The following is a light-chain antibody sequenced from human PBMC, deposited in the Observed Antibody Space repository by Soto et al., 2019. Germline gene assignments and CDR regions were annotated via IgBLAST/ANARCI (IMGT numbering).Light chain of an antibody. CDR2: EDN. J-gene: IGLJ2*01. CDR1: SGSIASNY. Sequence: LTQPHSVSESPGETVTISCTRISGSIASNYVQWYPQRPGSAPTTVIYEDNQRPSGVPDRFSGSIDSSSNSASLIISGLKAEDEADYYCQSYDSSNVVFGGVTKLTVL. V-gene: IGLV6-57*04. CDR3: QSYDSSNVV.